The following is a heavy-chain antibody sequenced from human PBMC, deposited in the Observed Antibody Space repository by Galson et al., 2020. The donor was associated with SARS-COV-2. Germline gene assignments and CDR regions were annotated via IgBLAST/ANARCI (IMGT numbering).Heavy chain of an antibody. J-gene: IGHJ4*02. D-gene: IGHD3-22*01. CDR3: ARGPVVNDVSGYWAFDI. Sequence: ETSETLSLTCKVSGASITTRGYYWSWIRQLPGQGPEWIAYISSTGNNYFSPSLLRRVSISRHTSENQYSLQLSSVAATDTAIYYCARGPVVNDVSGYWAFDIWGRGMLVTVSS. CDR1: GASITTRGYY. V-gene: IGHV4-31*03. CDR2: ISSTGNN.